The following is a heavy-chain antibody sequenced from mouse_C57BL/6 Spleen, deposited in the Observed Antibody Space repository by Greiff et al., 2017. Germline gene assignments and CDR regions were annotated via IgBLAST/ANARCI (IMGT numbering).Heavy chain of an antibody. CDR1: GYTFTSYT. D-gene: IGHD2-4*01. V-gene: IGHV1-4*01. Sequence: QVQLQQSGAELARPGASVKMSCKASGYTFTSYTMHWVKQRPGQGLEWIGYINPSSGYTEYNQKFKDKATLTADKSSSTAYMQLSSLTSEDSAVYYCARTLYYDYDEGGMDYWGQGTSVTVAS. CDR3: ARTLYYDYDEGGMDY. J-gene: IGHJ4*01. CDR2: INPSSGYT.